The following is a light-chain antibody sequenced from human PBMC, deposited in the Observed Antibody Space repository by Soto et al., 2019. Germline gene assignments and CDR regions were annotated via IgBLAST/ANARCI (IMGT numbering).Light chain of an antibody. Sequence: EIVLTQSPGALYLSPGERATLSCRASQRITNNFLAWFQQKPGLAPTPLIQGASTRASGVPGRVSGGGSGTDFVLTISPLEPEDWGVDYCQQYGRSPFTFGQGTKLHIK. CDR2: GAS. V-gene: IGKV3-20*01. CDR1: QRITNNF. CDR3: QQYGRSPFT. J-gene: IGKJ2*01.